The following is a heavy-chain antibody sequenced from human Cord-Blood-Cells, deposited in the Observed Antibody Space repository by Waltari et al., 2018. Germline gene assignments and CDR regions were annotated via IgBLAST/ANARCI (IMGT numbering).Heavy chain of an antibody. CDR1: GGSISSSSYY. J-gene: IGHJ4*02. CDR2: IYYRGDT. CDR3: ARPLNYYDSSGYYYY. D-gene: IGHD3-22*01. V-gene: IGHV4-39*01. Sequence: QLQLQESGPGLVKPSETLSLTCTVSGGSISSSSYYWGWIRQPPGKGLEWIGSIYYRGDTYSNPSLKSRVTISVDTSKTQFSLKLSSVTAADTAVYYCARPLNYYDSSGYYYYWGQGTLVTVSS.